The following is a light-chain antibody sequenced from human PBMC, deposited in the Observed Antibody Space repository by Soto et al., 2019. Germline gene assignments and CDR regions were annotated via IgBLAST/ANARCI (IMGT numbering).Light chain of an antibody. Sequence: DIQMTQSPSSLSASVGDRVTITCRASQTISMYLNWYQQKPGKAPILLISAASSLESGVPSRFSGSRSGTEFTPPISRLQPEDCANYYCQQSYSTPPLTFGGGTKVEIK. J-gene: IGKJ4*01. CDR3: QQSYSTPPLT. V-gene: IGKV1-39*01. CDR1: QTISMY. CDR2: AAS.